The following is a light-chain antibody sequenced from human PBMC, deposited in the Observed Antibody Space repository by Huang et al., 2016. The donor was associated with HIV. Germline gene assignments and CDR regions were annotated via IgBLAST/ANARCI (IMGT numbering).Light chain of an antibody. CDR1: QSVLYSSNNKNY. CDR3: QQYYSTLT. V-gene: IGKV4-1*01. J-gene: IGKJ3*01. Sequence: DIVMTQSPDSLAVSLGERATINCKSSQSVLYSSNNKNYLAWYQKKPGQPPKLLIYWASTRESGVPDRISGSGSGTDFTLTISSLQAEDVAVYYCQQYYSTLTFGPGTKVDIK. CDR2: WAS.